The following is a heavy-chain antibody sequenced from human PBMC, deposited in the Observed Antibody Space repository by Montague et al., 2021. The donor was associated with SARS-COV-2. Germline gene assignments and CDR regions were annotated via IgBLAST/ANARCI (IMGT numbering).Heavy chain of an antibody. Sequence: SETLSLTCTVSGYSITHAYYWGWIRQPPGKGLEWIGNIWHGGSTYYNPSLTSRVTISVDTSNNQFSLKLTSVTAADTAVYYCARTSQYCTPTNCYLPNAMDVWGQGTTVTVSS. D-gene: IGHD2-8*01. CDR2: IWHGGST. CDR3: ARTSQYCTPTNCYLPNAMDV. J-gene: IGHJ6*02. CDR1: GYSITHAYY. V-gene: IGHV4-38-2*02.